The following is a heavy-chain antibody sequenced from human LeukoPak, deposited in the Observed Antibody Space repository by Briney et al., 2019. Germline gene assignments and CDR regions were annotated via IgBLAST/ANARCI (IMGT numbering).Heavy chain of an antibody. CDR2: ISYDGSNK. D-gene: IGHD6-19*01. Sequence: LPGRSLRLSCAASGFTFSSYAMHWVRQAPGKGLEWVAVISYDGSNKYYADSVKGRFTISRDNAKNTLYLQMNSLRAEDTAVYYCAPSSGRRSHPDYWGQGTLVTVSS. CDR3: APSSGRRSHPDY. CDR1: GFTFSSYA. J-gene: IGHJ4*02. V-gene: IGHV3-30-3*01.